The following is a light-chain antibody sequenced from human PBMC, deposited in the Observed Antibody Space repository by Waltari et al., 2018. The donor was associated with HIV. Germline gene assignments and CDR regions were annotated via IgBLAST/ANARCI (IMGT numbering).Light chain of an antibody. J-gene: IGLJ2*01. CDR1: ALPKQY. Sequence: SYELTQPTSVSVSPGQTARITCSGDALPKQYTYWYQQKPGQAPVLVIYKDSERPSGIPERFSSSNSGTTVTLTISGVQAEDEADYYCQSADSSGSPYVVFGGGTKLTVL. V-gene: IGLV3-25*03. CDR3: QSADSSGSPYVV. CDR2: KDS.